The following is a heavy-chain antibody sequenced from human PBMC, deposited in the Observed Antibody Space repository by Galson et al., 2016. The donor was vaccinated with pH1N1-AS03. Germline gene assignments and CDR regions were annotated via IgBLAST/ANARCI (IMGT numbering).Heavy chain of an antibody. V-gene: IGHV1-18*01. CDR2: ISPYIGNT. D-gene: IGHD2-15*01. CDR1: GYTFTSFA. Sequence: SVKVSCKASGYTFTSFALSWVRQAPGQGLEWMGGISPYIGNTNYAQQPQARVTITTDTSTSTAYQQMNSLRDEDTAVYYSARGGEDRLLGSETMYNWFDPWGQGTQVTVSS. CDR3: ARGGEDRLLGSETMYNWFDP. J-gene: IGHJ5*02.